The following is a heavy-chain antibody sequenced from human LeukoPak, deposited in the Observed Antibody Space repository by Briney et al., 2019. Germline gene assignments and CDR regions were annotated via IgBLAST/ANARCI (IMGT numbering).Heavy chain of an antibody. J-gene: IGHJ5*01. CDR1: GGSFSSGSYY. CDR3: ARHREAYTNSWFHY. V-gene: IGHV4-39*01. D-gene: IGHD2-2*02. CDR2: IYYSGTT. Sequence: SETLSLTCTASGGSFSSGSYYWGWIRQPPGKGLEWIGSIYYSGTTYYNPSLKSRVTISVDTSENQFSLKLSSVTAADTAVYYCARHREAYTNSWFHYWGQGTLVTVSS.